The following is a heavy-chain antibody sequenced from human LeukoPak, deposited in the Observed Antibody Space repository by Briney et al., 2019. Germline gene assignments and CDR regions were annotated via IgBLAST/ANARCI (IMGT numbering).Heavy chain of an antibody. D-gene: IGHD5-18*01. V-gene: IGHV4-59*01. CDR3: ARGASGYSYG. Sequence: PSETLSLTCAVSGGSISSYDSRWVRQPPGKGLEWIGYIYYSGSTNYNPSLKSRVTISIDTSKNQFSLNLSSVTAAHTAVYYCARGASGYSYGWGQGTLVTVSS. CDR1: GGSISSYD. CDR2: IYYSGST. J-gene: IGHJ4*02.